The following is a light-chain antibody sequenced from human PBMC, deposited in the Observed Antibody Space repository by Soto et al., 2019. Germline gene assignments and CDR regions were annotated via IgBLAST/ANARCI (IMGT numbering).Light chain of an antibody. V-gene: IGKV3-15*01. Sequence: EIVMTQSPATLSVSPGERATLSCRASQSVSSDLAWYQQKPGQPPRLLVFGASTRATGIPAGFSGLGTGRHFTLTISSLQSEDFAVYYCQQYNSWPRTFGQGTKVEIE. J-gene: IGKJ1*01. CDR1: QSVSSD. CDR2: GAS. CDR3: QQYNSWPRT.